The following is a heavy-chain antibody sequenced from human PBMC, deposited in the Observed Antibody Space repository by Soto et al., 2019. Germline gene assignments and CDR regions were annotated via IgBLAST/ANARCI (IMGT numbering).Heavy chain of an antibody. J-gene: IGHJ4*02. V-gene: IGHV4-59*01. CDR1: GGSISSYY. CDR2: IFYSGST. Sequence: QVQLQESGPGLVKPSETLSLTCTVSGGSISSYYWSWIRQPPGKGLEWIGFIFYSGSTSYSPSLKGRVTISIDTSENQFSLKLSSVTAADTAVYYCASMIGDPVLSFDSWGQGTLVAVSS. CDR3: ASMIGDPVLSFDS. D-gene: IGHD3-10*02.